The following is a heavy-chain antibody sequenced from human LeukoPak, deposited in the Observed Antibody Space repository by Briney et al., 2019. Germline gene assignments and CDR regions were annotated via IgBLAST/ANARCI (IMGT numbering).Heavy chain of an antibody. D-gene: IGHD5-18*01. CDR1: GGSISSSNFY. V-gene: IGHV4-39*07. CDR3: ARSGYSYGGADY. CDR2: IYYSGST. J-gene: IGHJ4*02. Sequence: SETLSLTCTVSGGSISSSNFYWGWIRQPPGKGLEWIGSIYYSGSTYYNPSLKSRVTISVDTSKNQFSLKLSSVTAADTAVYYCARSGYSYGGADYWGQGTLVTVSS.